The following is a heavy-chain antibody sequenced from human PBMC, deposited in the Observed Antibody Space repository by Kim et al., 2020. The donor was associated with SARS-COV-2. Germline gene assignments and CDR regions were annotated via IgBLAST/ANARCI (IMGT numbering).Heavy chain of an antibody. J-gene: IGHJ4*02. D-gene: IGHD2-21*02. CDR1: GFTFSSYA. CDR2: ISYDGSNK. Sequence: GGYLRLSCAASGFTFSSYAMHWVRQAPGKGLEWVAVISYDGSNKYYADSVKGRFTISRDNSKNTLYLQMNSLRAEDTAVYYCASGWGDSLFDYWGQGTLVTVSS. CDR3: ASGWGDSLFDY. V-gene: IGHV3-30-3*01.